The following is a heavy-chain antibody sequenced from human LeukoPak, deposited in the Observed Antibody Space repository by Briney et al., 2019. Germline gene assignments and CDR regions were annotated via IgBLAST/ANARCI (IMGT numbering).Heavy chain of an antibody. CDR1: GFTFSNYW. CDR2: IYVDGRTT. Sequence: PGGSLRLSCVASGFTFSNYWMHWVRQPPGKGLVWVSRIYVDGRTTNYADSVKGRFTISRDNAKNTVYLEMNSLSVEDTATYYCIRDFRSADLWGPGTLVTVTS. V-gene: IGHV3-74*01. J-gene: IGHJ5*02. CDR3: IRDFRSADL.